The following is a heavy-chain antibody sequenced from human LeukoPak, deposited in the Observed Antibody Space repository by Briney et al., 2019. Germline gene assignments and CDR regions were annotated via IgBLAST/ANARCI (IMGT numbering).Heavy chain of an antibody. CDR3: ARGGGDSSGRSLFDY. V-gene: IGHV4-59*01. J-gene: IGHJ4*02. CDR2: IYYSGST. CDR1: GGSISSYY. D-gene: IGHD6-19*01. Sequence: SETLSLTCTVSGGSISSYYWSWIRQPPGKGLEWIGYIYYSGSTNYNPSLKSRVTISVDTSKNQFSLKLSSVTAADTAVYYCARGGGDSSGRSLFDYWGQGTLVTVSS.